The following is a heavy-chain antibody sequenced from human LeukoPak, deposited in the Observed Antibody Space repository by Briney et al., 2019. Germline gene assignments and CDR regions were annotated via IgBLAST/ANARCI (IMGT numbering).Heavy chain of an antibody. D-gene: IGHD5-18*01. CDR2: MNHSGSS. CDR3: TRGRYNYGFFDY. V-gene: IGHV4-34*01. Sequence: SETLSLTCAVYGGSFSGYYWSWIRQPPGKGLEWIGEMNHSGSSNYHSSLKSRVTISVDTSKHQFSLKLTSVTAADMAVYYCTRGRYNYGFFDYWGQGTPVTVSS. CDR1: GGSFSGYY. J-gene: IGHJ4*02.